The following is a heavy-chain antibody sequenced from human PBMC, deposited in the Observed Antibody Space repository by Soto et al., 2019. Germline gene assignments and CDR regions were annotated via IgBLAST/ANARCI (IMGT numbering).Heavy chain of an antibody. V-gene: IGHV4-31*03. CDR1: GGSISSGGYY. D-gene: IGHD3-22*01. CDR2: IYYRGST. CDR3: ARLEYDSSGLCGWFDR. J-gene: IGHJ5*02. Sequence: SETLSLTCTVSGGSISSGGYYWSWIHQHPGKGLEWIGYIYYRGSTYYNPSLKSRVTISVDTSKNQFSLKLSSVTAADTAVYYCARLEYDSSGLCGWFDRWGKGKMVTVSA.